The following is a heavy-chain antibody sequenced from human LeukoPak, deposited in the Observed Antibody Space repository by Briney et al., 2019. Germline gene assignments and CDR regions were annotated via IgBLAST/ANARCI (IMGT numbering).Heavy chain of an antibody. CDR1: GFSLSSRGVA. Sequence: SAPTLVEPTQTLTLTCTFSGFSLSSRGVAVGWIPHPPGRALEWLALIFWDDHTPYRPSLRSRVTITKGTSYNQVVLTMTNLDPVDTATYHCARYNDASYFDYWGQGTVVTV. J-gene: IGHJ4*02. CDR3: ARYNDASYFDY. D-gene: IGHD3-10*01. CDR2: IFWDDHT. V-gene: IGHV2-5*02.